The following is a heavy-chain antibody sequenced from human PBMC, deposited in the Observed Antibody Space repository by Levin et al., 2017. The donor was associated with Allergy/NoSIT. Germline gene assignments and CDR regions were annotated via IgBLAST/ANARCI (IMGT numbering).Heavy chain of an antibody. CDR2: ISSSSSYI. D-gene: IGHD5-18*01. Sequence: PGGSLRLSCAASGFTFSSYSMNWVRQAPGKGLEWVSSISSSSSYIYYADSVKGRFTISRDNAKNSLYLQMNSLRAEDTAVYYCADSGYSYGPLENWGQGTLVTVSS. V-gene: IGHV3-21*01. CDR1: GFTFSSYS. J-gene: IGHJ4*02. CDR3: ADSGYSYGPLEN.